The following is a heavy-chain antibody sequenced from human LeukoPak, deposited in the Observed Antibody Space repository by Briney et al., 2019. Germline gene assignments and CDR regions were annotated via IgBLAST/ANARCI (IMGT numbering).Heavy chain of an antibody. Sequence: GGSLRLSCAVSGLIFSDHYIDWVRQAPGKGLEWVGRSRNKAQSFAIHYAASVKGRFTISRDDSKNSLYLQMDSLKTEDTAVYYCARPPYAGSYSIDYWGQGTLVTVSS. V-gene: IGHV3-72*01. CDR3: ARPPYAGSYSIDY. CDR2: SRNKAQSFAI. J-gene: IGHJ4*02. CDR1: GLIFSDHY. D-gene: IGHD1-26*01.